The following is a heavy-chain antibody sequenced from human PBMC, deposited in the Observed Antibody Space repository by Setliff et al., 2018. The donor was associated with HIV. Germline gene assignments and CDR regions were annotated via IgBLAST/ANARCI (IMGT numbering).Heavy chain of an antibody. Sequence: SETLSLTCAFYGGSLNGFYWGWIRQPPDQPPGKGPEWIGTVYYSGSTFHNPPLKSRVTISVDTSKNQFSLRLSSVTAADTAVYYCARADFVVVRSSVGHWFDHWGQGIQVTVS. CDR1: GGSLNGFY. J-gene: IGHJ5*02. CDR3: ARADFVVVRSSVGHWFDH. CDR2: VYYSGST. V-gene: IGHV4-39*07. D-gene: IGHD2-2*01.